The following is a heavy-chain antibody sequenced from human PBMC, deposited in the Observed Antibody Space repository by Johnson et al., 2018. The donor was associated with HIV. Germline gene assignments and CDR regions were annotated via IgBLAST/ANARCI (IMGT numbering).Heavy chain of an antibody. V-gene: IGHV3-30-3*01. D-gene: IGHD2-15*01. J-gene: IGHJ3*02. CDR1: GFTFSSYA. Sequence: QEQLVESGGGLVQPGGSLRLSCAASGFTFSSYAMHWVRQAPGKGLEWVAVISYDGSNKYYADSVKGRFTISRDNSKNTLYLQMSSLRAEDTALYYCARDRGRGSEDAFDIWGQGTMVTVSS. CDR2: ISYDGSNK. CDR3: ARDRGRGSEDAFDI.